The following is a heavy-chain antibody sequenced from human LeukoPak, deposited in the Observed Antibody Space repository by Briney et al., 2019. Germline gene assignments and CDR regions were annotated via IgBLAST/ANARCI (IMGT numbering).Heavy chain of an antibody. Sequence: ASVKVSCKASGYTFTSYGISWVRQAPGQGLEWMGWINTNTGNPTYAQGFTGRFVFSLDTSVSTAYLQISSLKAEDTAVYYCARTYSSGWYRRTFDPWGQGTLVTVSS. J-gene: IGHJ5*02. CDR2: INTNTGNP. V-gene: IGHV7-4-1*02. D-gene: IGHD6-13*01. CDR1: GYTFTSYG. CDR3: ARTYSSGWYRRTFDP.